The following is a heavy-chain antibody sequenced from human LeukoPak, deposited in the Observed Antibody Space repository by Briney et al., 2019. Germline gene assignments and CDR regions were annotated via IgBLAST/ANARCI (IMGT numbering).Heavy chain of an antibody. CDR1: GFTFDHYG. CDR3: ARSSYYYERRDFDY. V-gene: IGHV3-20*04. CDR2: INWNGDST. Sequence: PGGSLRLSCAASGFTFDHYGMNWATQATGKGLEWVSAINWNGDSTGYADSVKGRFTISRDNAKNSLYLQMNSLRAEDTALYYCARSSYYYERRDFDYWGQGTLVTVSS. J-gene: IGHJ4*02. D-gene: IGHD3-22*01.